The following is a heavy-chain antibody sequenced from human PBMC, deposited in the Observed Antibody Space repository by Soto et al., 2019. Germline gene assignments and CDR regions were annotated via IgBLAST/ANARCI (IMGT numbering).Heavy chain of an antibody. D-gene: IGHD3-9*01. CDR1: GGSVTGTSYY. Sequence: SETLSLTCTVSGGSVTGTSYYWFWIRQPPGMGLEWIGYIYYSGSTYYNPSLKSRVTISVDTSKNQFSLKLSSVTAADTAVYYCARSGVLRYFDWFNWFDPWGQGTLVTVSS. CDR2: IYYSGST. CDR3: ARSGVLRYFDWFNWFDP. V-gene: IGHV4-39*01. J-gene: IGHJ5*02.